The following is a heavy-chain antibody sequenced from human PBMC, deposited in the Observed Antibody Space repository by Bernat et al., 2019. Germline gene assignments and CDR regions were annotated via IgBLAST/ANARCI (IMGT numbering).Heavy chain of an antibody. D-gene: IGHD5-18*01. CDR3: ARIRGYSYGQIDY. CDR1: GFTFSSYG. CDR2: IWYDGSNK. V-gene: IGHV3-33*01. Sequence: QVQLVESGGGVVQPGRSLRLSCAASGFTFSSYGMHWVRQAPGKGLEWVAVIWYDGSNKYYADSVKGRFTISRDNSKNTLYLQMNRLRAEDTAVYYCARIRGYSYGQIDYWGQGTLVTVSS. J-gene: IGHJ4*02.